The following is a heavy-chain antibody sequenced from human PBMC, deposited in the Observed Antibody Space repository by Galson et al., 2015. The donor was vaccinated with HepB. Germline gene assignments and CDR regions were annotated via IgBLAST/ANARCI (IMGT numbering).Heavy chain of an antibody. J-gene: IGHJ4*02. V-gene: IGHV1-69*06. D-gene: IGHD2-15*01. CDR1: GGPFSSYA. CDR3: TRPSPGYCSGGSYSFDY. Sequence: SVKVSCKASGGPFSSYAISWVRQAPGKGLEWMGGIIPIFGTTNYAQKFQGRVTITADKSTSTAYMELNSLRSEDTAVYYCTRPSPGYCSGGSYSFDYWGQGTLVTVSS. CDR2: IIPIFGTT.